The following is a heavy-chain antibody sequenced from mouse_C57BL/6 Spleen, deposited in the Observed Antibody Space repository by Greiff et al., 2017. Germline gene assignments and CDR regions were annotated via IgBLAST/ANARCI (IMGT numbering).Heavy chain of an antibody. Sequence: VQLQQSGAELVRPGTSVKMSCKASGYTFTNYWIGWAKQRPGHGLEWIGDIYPGGGYTNYNETFKGKATLTADKSSSTAYMQFSSLTSEDSAIYYCARSTVVATGANAMDYWGQGTSVTVSS. D-gene: IGHD1-1*01. V-gene: IGHV1-63*01. CDR3: ARSTVVATGANAMDY. CDR1: GYTFTNYW. J-gene: IGHJ4*01. CDR2: IYPGGGYT.